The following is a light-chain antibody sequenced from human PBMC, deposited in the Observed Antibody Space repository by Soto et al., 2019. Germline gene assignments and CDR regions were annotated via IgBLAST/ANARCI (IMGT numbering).Light chain of an antibody. CDR1: SSNIGNNY. V-gene: IGLV1-51*02. J-gene: IGLJ3*02. CDR3: GTWDSSLSAEE. CDR2: ENN. Sequence: QSVLTQPPSVSAAPGQKVTISCSGSSSNIGNNYVSWYQQLPGTAPNLLIYENNKRPSGIPDRFSGSKSGTSATLGITGLQTGDEADYYCGTWDSSLSAEEFGGGTKVTVL.